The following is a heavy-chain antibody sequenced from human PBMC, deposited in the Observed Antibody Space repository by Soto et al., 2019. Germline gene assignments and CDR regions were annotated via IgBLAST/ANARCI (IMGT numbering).Heavy chain of an antibody. CDR2: IIPIFGTA. D-gene: IGHD2-15*01. J-gene: IGHJ6*02. V-gene: IGHV1-69*13. CDR3: ARDEARSSGGNSDYYYGMDV. Sequence: ASVKVSCKASGGTFSSYAISWVRQAPGQGLEWMGGIIPIFGTANYAQEFQGRVTITADESTSTAYMELSSLRSEDTAVYYCARDEARSSGGNSDYYYGMDVWGQGTTVTVSS. CDR1: GGTFSSYA.